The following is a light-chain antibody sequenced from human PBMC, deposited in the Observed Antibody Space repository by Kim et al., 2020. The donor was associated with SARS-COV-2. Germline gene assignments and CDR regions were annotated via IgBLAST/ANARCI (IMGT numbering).Light chain of an antibody. CDR1: QSVSSN. V-gene: IGKV3-15*01. CDR2: GTS. Sequence: EIVMTQSPATLSVSPGERATLSCRASQSVSSNLAWYQQKPGQAPRLLIYGTSTRATGIPARFSGSGSGTGFTLTISSLQSEDFAVYHCQQYNSWPYTFGQGTKLEI. CDR3: QQYNSWPYT. J-gene: IGKJ2*01.